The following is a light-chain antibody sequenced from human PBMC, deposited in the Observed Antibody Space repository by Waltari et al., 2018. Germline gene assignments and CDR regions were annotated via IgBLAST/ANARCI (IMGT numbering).Light chain of an antibody. V-gene: IGLV2-14*01. CDR1: SSDVGGYNY. CDR2: EVS. Sequence: QSALTQPASVSGSPGQSITISCTGTSSDVGGYNYVSWYRQHPGKAPKLMIYEVSNRPSGVSNRFSGSKSGNTASLTISGLQPEDEADYYCCSYAGRGTYVFGSGTKVTVL. CDR3: CSYAGRGTYV. J-gene: IGLJ1*01.